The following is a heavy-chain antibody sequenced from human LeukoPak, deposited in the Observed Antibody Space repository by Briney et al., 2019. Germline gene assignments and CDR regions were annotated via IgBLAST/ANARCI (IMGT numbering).Heavy chain of an antibody. J-gene: IGHJ4*02. CDR2: IYSGGST. CDR3: ARRGYSYGLDY. Sequence: GGSLRLSCAAPGFTVSSNYMSWVRQAPGKGLEWVSVIYSGGSTYYADSVKGRFTISRDNSKNTLYLQMNSLRAEDTAVYYCARRGYSYGLDYWGQGTPVTVSS. D-gene: IGHD5-18*01. CDR1: GFTVSSNY. V-gene: IGHV3-53*01.